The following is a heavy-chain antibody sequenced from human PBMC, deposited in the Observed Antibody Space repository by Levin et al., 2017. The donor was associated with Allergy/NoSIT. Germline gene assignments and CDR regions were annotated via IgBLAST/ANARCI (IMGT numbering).Heavy chain of an antibody. D-gene: IGHD6-19*01. V-gene: IGHV4-34*01. CDR1: GGSFSGYY. CDR3: ARGRSGGWYGGRWFDP. J-gene: IGHJ5*02. CDR2: INHSGST. Sequence: SQTLSLTCAVYGGSFSGYYWSWIRQPPGKGLEWIGEINHSGSTNYNPSLKSRVTISVDTSKNQFSLKLSSVTAADTAVYYCARGRSGGWYGGRWFDPWGQGTLVTVSS.